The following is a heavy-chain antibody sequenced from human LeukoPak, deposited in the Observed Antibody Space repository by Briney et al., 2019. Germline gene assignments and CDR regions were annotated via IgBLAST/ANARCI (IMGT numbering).Heavy chain of an antibody. J-gene: IGHJ3*02. CDR2: ISSNGGST. D-gene: IGHD6-19*01. CDR3: AASPLSGAFDI. CDR1: GFTFSSYA. Sequence: GGSLRLSCAASGFTFSSYAMHWVRQAPGKGLEYVSAISSNGGSTYYANSVKGRFTISRDNSKNTLYLQMGSLRAEDVAVYYCAASPLSGAFDIWGQGTMVTVSS. V-gene: IGHV3-64*01.